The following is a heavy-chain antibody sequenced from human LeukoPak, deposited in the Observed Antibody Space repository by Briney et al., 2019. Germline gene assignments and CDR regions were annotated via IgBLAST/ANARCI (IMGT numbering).Heavy chain of an antibody. D-gene: IGHD3-16*02. V-gene: IGHV1-69*05. J-gene: IGHJ5*02. CDR3: ARVTDRYGGGNWFDP. CDR2: IIPIFGTA. Sequence: GASVKVSCKASGGTFSSYAISWVRQAPGQGLEWMGGIIPIFGTANYAQKFQGRVTITTDESTSTAYMELSSLRSEDTAVYYCARVTDRYGGGNWFDPWGQGTLVTVSS. CDR1: GGTFSSYA.